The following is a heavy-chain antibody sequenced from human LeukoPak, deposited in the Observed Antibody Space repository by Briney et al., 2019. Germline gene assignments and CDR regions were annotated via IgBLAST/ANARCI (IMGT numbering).Heavy chain of an antibody. CDR3: AKDISAVAGSFDY. D-gene: IGHD6-19*01. CDR1: GFTFDDYA. CDR2: ISWNSGSI. Sequence: GRSLRLSCAASGFTFDDYAMHWVRQAPGKGLEWVSGISWNSGSIGYADSVKGRFTISRDNAKNSLYLQTNSLRAEDTALYYCAKDISAVAGSFDYWGQGTLVTVSS. V-gene: IGHV3-9*01. J-gene: IGHJ4*02.